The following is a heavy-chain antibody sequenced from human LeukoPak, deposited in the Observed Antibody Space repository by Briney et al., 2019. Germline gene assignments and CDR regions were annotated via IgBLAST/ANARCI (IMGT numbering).Heavy chain of an antibody. V-gene: IGHV4-59*01. CDR2: IYHRGSA. Sequence: SETLSLTCTVSGGSISSYYWSWIRQPPGKGLEWIGYIYHRGSANYNPSLKSRVAISLDTSKSQFSLKLSSVTAADTAVYYCARAYCGGDCLTPYYYYGMDVWGQGTTVTVSS. J-gene: IGHJ6*02. D-gene: IGHD2-21*02. CDR3: ARAYCGGDCLTPYYYYGMDV. CDR1: GGSISSYY.